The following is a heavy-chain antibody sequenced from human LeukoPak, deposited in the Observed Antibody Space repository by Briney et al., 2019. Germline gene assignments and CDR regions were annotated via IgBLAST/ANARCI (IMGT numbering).Heavy chain of an antibody. J-gene: IGHJ4*02. V-gene: IGHV1-18*01. Sequence: ASVKVSCQASGYTFSSTSHGISWVRQAPGQGLEWMGWISPYNHNTAYAQNLQGRVTMTTDSSTSTAYMELRSLRSDDTAVYYCARGEYDLLGDYWGQGTLVTVSS. CDR2: ISPYNHNT. D-gene: IGHD3-10*01. CDR3: ARGEYDLLGDY. CDR1: GYTFSSTSHG.